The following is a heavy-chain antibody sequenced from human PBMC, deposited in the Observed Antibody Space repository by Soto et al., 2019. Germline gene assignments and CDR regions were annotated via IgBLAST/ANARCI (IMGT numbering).Heavy chain of an antibody. V-gene: IGHV3-21*01. Sequence: GGSLRLSCAASGFTFSSYSMNWVRQAPGKGLEWVSSITSGGGFIYYADSVKGRFTISRDNANNFLYLQMDSLRADDTAVYYCTRELEPGYWGQGTLVTVSS. CDR2: ITSGGGFI. CDR3: TRELEPGY. D-gene: IGHD1-1*01. J-gene: IGHJ4*02. CDR1: GFTFSSYS.